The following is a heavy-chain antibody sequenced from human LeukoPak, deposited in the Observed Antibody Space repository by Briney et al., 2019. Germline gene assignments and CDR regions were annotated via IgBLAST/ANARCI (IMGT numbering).Heavy chain of an antibody. CDR1: GGSSSGYS. V-gene: IGHV4-34*01. Sequence: SETLSLTCAVYGGSSSGYSWSWIRQPPGKGLEWIGEINHSGSTNYNPSLKSRVTISVDTSKNQFSLKLSSVTAADTAVYYCARGGYYGSGSYYTSGYGMDVWGQGTTVTVSS. D-gene: IGHD3-10*01. CDR2: INHSGST. J-gene: IGHJ6*02. CDR3: ARGGYYGSGSYYTSGYGMDV.